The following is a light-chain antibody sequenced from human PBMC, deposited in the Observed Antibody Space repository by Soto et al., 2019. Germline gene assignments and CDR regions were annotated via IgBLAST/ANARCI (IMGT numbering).Light chain of an antibody. V-gene: IGKV1-39*01. Sequence: DIQMTQSPSSLSASVGDRVTITCRASQSISSYLNWYQQKPGKAPKLLIYAASSLQSGVPSRFSGSGAGTDFTRTISSLQPEDFATDYCQQSYSTPPTFGQGTKVDIK. J-gene: IGKJ1*01. CDR1: QSISSY. CDR2: AAS. CDR3: QQSYSTPPT.